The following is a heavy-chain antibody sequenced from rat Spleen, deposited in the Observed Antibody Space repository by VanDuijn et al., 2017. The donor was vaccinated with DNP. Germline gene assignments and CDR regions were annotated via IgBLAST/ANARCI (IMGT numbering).Heavy chain of an antibody. D-gene: IGHD4-3*01. V-gene: IGHV2-41*01. CDR3: ARDLIIRDTTSAMDA. Sequence: QVQLKESGPGLVQPSQTLSLTCTVSGFSLTSYNVHWVRQPTGKGLEWMGVIWKNGATRYNSALKSRLSFSKATSKSQVFLKLNRLQTEDTATYYCARDLIIRDTTSAMDAWGQGTSVTVSS. CDR1: GFSLTSYN. CDR2: IWKNGAT. J-gene: IGHJ4*01.